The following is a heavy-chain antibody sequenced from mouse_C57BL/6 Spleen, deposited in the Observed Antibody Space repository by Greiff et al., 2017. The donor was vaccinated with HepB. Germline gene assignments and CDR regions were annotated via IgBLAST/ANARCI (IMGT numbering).Heavy chain of an antibody. J-gene: IGHJ4*01. CDR2: ISDGGSYT. Sequence: EVKLMESGGGLVKPGGSLKLSCAASGFTFSSYAMSWVRQTPEKRLEWVATISDGGSYTYYPDNVKGRFTISRDNAKNNLYLQMSHLKSEDTAMYYCARGITTGYAMDYWGQGTSVTVSS. CDR3: ARGITTGYAMDY. CDR1: GFTFSSYA. D-gene: IGHD2-4*01. V-gene: IGHV5-4*03.